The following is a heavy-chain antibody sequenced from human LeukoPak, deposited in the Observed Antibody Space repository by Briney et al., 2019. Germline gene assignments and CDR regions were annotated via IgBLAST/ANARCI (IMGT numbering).Heavy chain of an antibody. J-gene: IGHJ4*02. CDR2: IYPGDSET. Sequence: KHGESLKISCKGSGYSFPTHWIGWVRQMPGKGLEWMGIIYPGDSETRYSPSFQGQVTISADKSISTAYLQWSRLKASDTAMYYCARKSRADYWGQGTLVTVSS. CDR1: GYSFPTHW. V-gene: IGHV5-51*01. CDR3: ARKSRADY.